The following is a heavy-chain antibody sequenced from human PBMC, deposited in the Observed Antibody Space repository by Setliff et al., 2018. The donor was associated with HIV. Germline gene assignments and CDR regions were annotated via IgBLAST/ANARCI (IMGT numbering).Heavy chain of an antibody. CDR3: ARRVSYASSGYPLGY. V-gene: IGHV1-18*01. D-gene: IGHD3-22*01. Sequence: ASVKVSCKASGYTFSSYAITWVRQAPGQGLEWMGSINLYKDDTHYAQKFQGRVTMTSDTSTNTVYMDLSSLRSDDTALYFCARRVSYASSGYPLGYWGQGTQVTVS. CDR1: GYTFSSYA. J-gene: IGHJ4*02. CDR2: INLYKDDT.